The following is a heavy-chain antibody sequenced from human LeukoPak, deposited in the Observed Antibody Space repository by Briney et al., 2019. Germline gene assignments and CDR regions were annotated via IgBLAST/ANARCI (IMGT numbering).Heavy chain of an antibody. CDR2: INSDGSST. CDR1: GFTFSSYW. CDR3: ARTRGDCSGGSCYFDAFDI. Sequence: GGSLRLSCAASGFTFSSYWMHWVRQAPGKGLVLVSRINSDGSSTTYADSVKGRFTISRDNAKNTLYLQMNSLRAEDTAVYYCARTRGDCSGGSCYFDAFDIWGQGTMATVSS. J-gene: IGHJ3*02. D-gene: IGHD2-15*01. V-gene: IGHV3-74*01.